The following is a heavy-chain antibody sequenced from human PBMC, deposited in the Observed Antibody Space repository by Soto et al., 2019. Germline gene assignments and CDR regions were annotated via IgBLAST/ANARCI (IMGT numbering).Heavy chain of an antibody. CDR3: ASHGTVYCSGGSCYDY. Sequence: SETLSLTCTVSGGSISSYYWSWIRQPPGKGLEWIGYIYYSGSTNYNPSLKSRVTISVDTSKNQFSLKLSPVTVADTAVYYCASHGTVYCSGGSCYDYWGQGTLVTVSS. D-gene: IGHD2-15*01. V-gene: IGHV4-59*01. CDR2: IYYSGST. J-gene: IGHJ4*02. CDR1: GGSISSYY.